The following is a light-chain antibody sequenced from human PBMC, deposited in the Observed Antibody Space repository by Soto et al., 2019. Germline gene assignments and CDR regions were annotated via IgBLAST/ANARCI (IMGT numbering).Light chain of an antibody. CDR3: RSYTTSTLGVL. CDR1: SSDVGGHNY. J-gene: IGLJ2*01. CDR2: DLS. Sequence: QSALTQPASVSGSPGQSITLSCTGASSDVGGHNYVSWYQQHPGKAPKLMIYDLSNRPSGVSNRFSGSKSGNTTSLTISGLQAEDEADYYCRSYTTSTLGVLFGGGTKLPVL. V-gene: IGLV2-14*01.